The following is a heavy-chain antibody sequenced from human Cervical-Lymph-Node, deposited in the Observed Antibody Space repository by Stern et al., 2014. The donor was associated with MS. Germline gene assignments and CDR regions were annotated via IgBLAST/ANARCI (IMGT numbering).Heavy chain of an antibody. V-gene: IGHV1-2*04. J-gene: IGHJ4*02. CDR2: INPNSGGT. Sequence: QVQLVQSGAEVKKPGASVKVSCKASGYPFTGYYMHWVRQAPGQGLEWMGRINPNSGGTNYAQKFQGWVTMTRDTSISTAYMELSRLRSDDTAVYYCAITHCSSTSCPFDYWGQGTLVTVSS. CDR1: GYPFTGYY. CDR3: AITHCSSTSCPFDY. D-gene: IGHD2-2*01.